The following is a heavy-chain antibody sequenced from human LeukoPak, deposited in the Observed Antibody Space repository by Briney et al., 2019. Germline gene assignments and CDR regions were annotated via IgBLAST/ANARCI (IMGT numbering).Heavy chain of an antibody. CDR2: IKQDGSEK. V-gene: IGHV3-7*03. CDR1: GFTFSSYW. Sequence: GGSLRLSCADSGFTFSSYWMSWVRQAPGKGLEWVANIKQDGSEKYYVDSVKGRFTISRDNAKNSLYLQMNSLRAEDTAVYYCAKDGGGGAFDIWGQGTMVTVSS. D-gene: IGHD3-16*01. J-gene: IGHJ3*02. CDR3: AKDGGGGAFDI.